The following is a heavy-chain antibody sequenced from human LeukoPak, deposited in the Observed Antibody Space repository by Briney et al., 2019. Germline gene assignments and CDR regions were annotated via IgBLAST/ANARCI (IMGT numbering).Heavy chain of an antibody. D-gene: IGHD2-21*01. Sequence: KPSETLSLTCAVYGGSFSGYYWSWIRQPPGKGLEWIGEINHSGSTNYNPSLKSRVTISVDTSKNQFSLKLSSVTAADTAVYYCARALFGMDVWGQGTTVTVSS. J-gene: IGHJ6*02. CDR1: GGSFSGYY. V-gene: IGHV4-34*01. CDR3: ARALFGMDV. CDR2: INHSGST.